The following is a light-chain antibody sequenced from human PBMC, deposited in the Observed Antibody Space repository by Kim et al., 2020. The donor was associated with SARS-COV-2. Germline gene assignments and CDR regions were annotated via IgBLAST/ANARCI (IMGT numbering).Light chain of an antibody. J-gene: IGLJ3*02. CDR3: QTWDSGIHV. CDR1: SGHSRNA. V-gene: IGLV4-69*01. CDR2: LNSDGSH. Sequence: QLVLTQSPSASASLVASVKLTCTLSSGHSRNAIAWHQQQPERGPRYLMKLNSDGSHTKGDGIPDHFSGSSSGAGRYLTISSLQSEGEADYYCQTWDSGIHVFGGGTQRAVL.